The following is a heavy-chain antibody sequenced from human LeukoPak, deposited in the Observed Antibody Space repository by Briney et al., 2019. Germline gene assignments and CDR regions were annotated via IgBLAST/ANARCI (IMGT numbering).Heavy chain of an antibody. V-gene: IGHV4-4*07. D-gene: IGHD6-6*01. CDR3: ARGGAARLFDY. Sequence: SETLSLTCTVSGGSISGYYWSWIRQPPGKGLEWIGRIYTSGSTNYNPSLKSRVTMSVDTSKNQFSLKLSSVTAADTAVYYCARGGAARLFDYWGQGTLVTVSS. J-gene: IGHJ4*02. CDR2: IYTSGST. CDR1: GGSISGYY.